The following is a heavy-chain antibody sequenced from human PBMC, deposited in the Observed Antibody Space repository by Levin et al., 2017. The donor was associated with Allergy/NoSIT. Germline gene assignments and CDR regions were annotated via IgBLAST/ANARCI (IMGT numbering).Heavy chain of an antibody. D-gene: IGHD3-3*01. CDR3: ARARSGYYNGVDY. CDR1: GFTFNNSA. Sequence: LSLTCAASGFTFNNSAMHWVRQAPGKGLEWVAVISYDGSNKYYADSVKGRFTISRDNSKNTLYLQMNSLRAEDTAVYYCARARSGYYNGVDYWGQGTLVTVSS. CDR2: ISYDGSNK. J-gene: IGHJ4*02. V-gene: IGHV3-30-3*01.